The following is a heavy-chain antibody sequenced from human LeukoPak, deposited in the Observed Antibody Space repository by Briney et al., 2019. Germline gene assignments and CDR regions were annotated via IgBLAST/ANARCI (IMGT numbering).Heavy chain of an antibody. CDR3: AKDRTVGASYWYFDL. Sequence: PGGSLRLSCAASGFTFSSYSMNWVRQAPGKGLEWVSSISSNSYYTSCADSVKGRFTISRDSSKNTLFLHMNSLRVEDTAIYYCAKDRTVGASYWYFDLWGRGTLVTVSS. CDR1: GFTFSSYS. D-gene: IGHD1-26*01. CDR2: ISSNSYYT. J-gene: IGHJ2*01. V-gene: IGHV3-21*04.